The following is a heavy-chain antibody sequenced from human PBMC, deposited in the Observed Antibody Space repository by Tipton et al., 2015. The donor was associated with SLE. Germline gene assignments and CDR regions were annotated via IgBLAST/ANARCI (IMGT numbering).Heavy chain of an antibody. D-gene: IGHD2-15*01. CDR3: ARLGYDRTAFCDY. CDR1: GYRFYNYW. CDR2: IYPDDYKT. J-gene: IGHJ4*02. V-gene: IGHV5-51*03. Sequence: VQLVQSGAEVKKPGESLKISCRVSGYRFYNYWIGWVRQMPGKGLEWMGSIYPDDYKTRYSRPFQGQVTISADTSVSTAYLQWSSLKTSDTGMYYCARLGYDRTAFCDYWGQGTLVTVSS.